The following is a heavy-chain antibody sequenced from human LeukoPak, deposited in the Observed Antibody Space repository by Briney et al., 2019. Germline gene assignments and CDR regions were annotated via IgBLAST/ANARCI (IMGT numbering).Heavy chain of an antibody. D-gene: IGHD5-18*01. V-gene: IGHV1-58*01. CDR3: AAGRAMVNLGY. CDR1: GFTFTSSA. Sequence: SVKVSCKASGFTFTSSAVQWVRQARGQRLEWIGWIVVGSGNTKYAQRFQERVTITRDMSTSTAYMELSSLRSEDTAVYYCAAGRAMVNLGYWGQGTLVTVSS. J-gene: IGHJ4*02. CDR2: IVVGSGNT.